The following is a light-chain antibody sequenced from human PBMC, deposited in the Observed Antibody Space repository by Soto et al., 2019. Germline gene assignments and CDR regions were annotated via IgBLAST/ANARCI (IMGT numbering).Light chain of an antibody. J-gene: IGKJ1*01. CDR1: QDIGND. CDR2: AAS. V-gene: IGKV1-6*02. CDR3: QESDGYSRT. Sequence: IQRAHSPSSLSASVKDRVTIACRASQDIGNDLGWYQQKPGKAPNLLIYAASSLRSGVPSRFSGSGSGTHFTLTIISLQADDFATFYCQESDGYSRTFSQVARVDIK.